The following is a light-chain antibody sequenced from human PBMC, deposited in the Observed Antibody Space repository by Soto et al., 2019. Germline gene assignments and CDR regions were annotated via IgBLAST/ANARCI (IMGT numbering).Light chain of an antibody. Sequence: QSVLTQPPSVSGAPGQRVTISCTGSSSNIGAGYDVHWYQQLPGTAPKLLIYGNSNRPSGVPDRFSGSKSGNTASLTISGLQAEDEADYYCGSYTTSSNYVFGTGTKVTVL. CDR1: SSNIGAGYD. CDR3: GSYTTSSNYV. CDR2: GNS. V-gene: IGLV1-40*01. J-gene: IGLJ1*01.